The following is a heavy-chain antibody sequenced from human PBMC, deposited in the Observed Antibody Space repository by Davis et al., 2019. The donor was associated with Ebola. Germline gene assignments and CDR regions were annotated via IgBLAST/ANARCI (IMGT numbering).Heavy chain of an antibody. J-gene: IGHJ4*02. D-gene: IGHD1-26*01. V-gene: IGHV3-66*01. CDR3: ATVSMGEPLAPFDY. CDR1: GFTFSSYA. Sequence: GESLKISCAASGFTFSSYAMSWVRQAPGKGLEWVSVIFGGGTTYYADSVKGRFTISRDSSRETLYLQMNSLRVEDTAVYYCATVSMGEPLAPFDYWGQGTLVSVSS. CDR2: IFGGGTT.